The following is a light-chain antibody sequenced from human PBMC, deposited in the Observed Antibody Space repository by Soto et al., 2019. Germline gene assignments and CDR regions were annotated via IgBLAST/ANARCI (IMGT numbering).Light chain of an antibody. CDR1: SSNIGAGYD. J-gene: IGLJ1*01. Sequence: QPVLTQSPSVSGAPGQRVTISCTGSSSNIGAGYDVHWYQQLPGTAPKLLIYGNSNRPSGVPDRFSGSKSGTSASLAITGLQAEDEADYYCQSYDSSLSGVVFGTGTKLTVL. CDR2: GNS. V-gene: IGLV1-40*01. CDR3: QSYDSSLSGVV.